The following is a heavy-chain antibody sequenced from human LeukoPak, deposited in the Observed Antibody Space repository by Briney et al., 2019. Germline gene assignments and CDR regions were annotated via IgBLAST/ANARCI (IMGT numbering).Heavy chain of an antibody. V-gene: IGHV4-4*07. CDR2: IHTSGNT. J-gene: IGHJ4*02. CDR1: GGSISNYY. Sequence: SETLSLTCTVSGGSISNYYWSCIRQPAGKGLEWIGRIHTSGNTNYNPSLKSRVTMSVDTSKNQISLTLSSVTAADTAIYYCTRSTTIPDWGQGTLVTVSS. CDR3: TRSTTIPD. D-gene: IGHD1/OR15-1a*01.